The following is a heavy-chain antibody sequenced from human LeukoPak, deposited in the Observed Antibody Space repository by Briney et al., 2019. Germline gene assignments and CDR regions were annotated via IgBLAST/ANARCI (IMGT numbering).Heavy chain of an antibody. CDR1: GFTFDDYG. J-gene: IGHJ4*02. V-gene: IGHV3-20*04. D-gene: IGHD2-2*01. CDR2: INWNGGST. CDR3: ARVGCSSTSCHYFDY. Sequence: GGSLRLSCAASGFTFDDYGMSWVRQAPGKGLVWVSGINWNGGSTGYADSVKGRFTISRDNAKNSLYLQMNSLRAEDTALYYCARVGCSSTSCHYFDYWGQGTLVTVSS.